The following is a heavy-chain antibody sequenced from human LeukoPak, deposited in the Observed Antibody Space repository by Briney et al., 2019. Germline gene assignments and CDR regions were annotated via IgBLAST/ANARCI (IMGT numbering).Heavy chain of an antibody. CDR3: ARMRGRWLQSEFDP. J-gene: IGHJ5*02. Sequence: SVKVSCKASGGTFSIYAISWVRQAPGQGLEWMGGIIPIFGTANYAQKFQGRVTITADESTSTAYMELSSLRSEDTAVYYCARMRGRWLQSEFDPWGQGTLVTVSS. D-gene: IGHD5-24*01. CDR1: GGTFSIYA. CDR2: IIPIFGTA. V-gene: IGHV1-69*13.